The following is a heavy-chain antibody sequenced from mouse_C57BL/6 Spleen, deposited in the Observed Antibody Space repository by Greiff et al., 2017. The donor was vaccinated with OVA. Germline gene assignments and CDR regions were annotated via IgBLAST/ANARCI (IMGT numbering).Heavy chain of an antibody. CDR2: INPNNGGT. V-gene: IGHV1-26*01. Sequence: VQLHQSGPELVKPGASVKISCKASGYTFTDYYMNWVKQSHGKSLEWIGDINPNNGGTSYNQKFKGKTTLTVDKSSSTAYMELRSLTSEDSAVYYCARGLYYAMDYWGQGTSVTVSS. CDR3: ARGLYYAMDY. CDR1: GYTFTDYY. J-gene: IGHJ4*01.